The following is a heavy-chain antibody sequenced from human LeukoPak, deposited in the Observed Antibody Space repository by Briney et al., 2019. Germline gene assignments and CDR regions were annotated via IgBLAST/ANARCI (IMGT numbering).Heavy chain of an antibody. CDR1: GYTFTSYA. Sequence: GASVKVFCKASGYTFTSYAMHWVRRAPGQRLEWMGWINAGNGNTKYSQKFQGRVTITRDTSASTAYMELSSLRSEDTAVYYCARSLRSREHYYDSSGYPSPNWFDPWGQGTLVTVSS. J-gene: IGHJ5*02. CDR3: ARSLRSREHYYDSSGYPSPNWFDP. CDR2: INAGNGNT. V-gene: IGHV1-3*01. D-gene: IGHD3-22*01.